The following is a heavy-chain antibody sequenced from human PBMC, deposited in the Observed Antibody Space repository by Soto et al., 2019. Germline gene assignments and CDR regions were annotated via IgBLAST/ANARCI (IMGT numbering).Heavy chain of an antibody. J-gene: IGHJ5*02. CDR3: ERAADICNWFDP. CDR1: GFTFSSYS. D-gene: IGHD3-3*02. CDR2: ISGGGSTI. Sequence: GGSLRLSCAASGFTFSSYSMDWVRQAPGKGLEGVSYISGGGSTIYYADSVKGRFTISRDNAKHSLYLQMNSLRAAATAALYCERAADICNWFDPWGRGPLVTVS. V-gene: IGHV3-48*01.